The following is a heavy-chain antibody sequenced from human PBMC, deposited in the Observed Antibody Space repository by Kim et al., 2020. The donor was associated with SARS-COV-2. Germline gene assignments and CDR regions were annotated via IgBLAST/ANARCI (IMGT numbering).Heavy chain of an antibody. CDR3: ARLGTPYSNPVDVYYYGMDV. Sequence: SVKVSCKASGGTFSSYAISWVRQAPGQGLEWMGGIIPIFGTANYAQKFQGRVTITADESTSTAYMELSSLRSEDTAVYYCARLGTPYSNPVDVYYYGMDVWGQGTTVTVSS. V-gene: IGHV1-69*13. J-gene: IGHJ6*02. CDR1: GGTFSSYA. CDR2: IIPIFGTA. D-gene: IGHD4-4*01.